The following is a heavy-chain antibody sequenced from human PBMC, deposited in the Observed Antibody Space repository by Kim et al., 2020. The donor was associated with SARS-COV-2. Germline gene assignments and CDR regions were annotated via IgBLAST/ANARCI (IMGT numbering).Heavy chain of an antibody. CDR3: ARDRNRRVSAFDI. Sequence: SETLSLTCTVSGGSISSGGYYWSWIRQHPGKGLEWIGYIYYSGSTYYNPSLKSRVTISVDTSKNQFSLKLSSVTAADTAVYYCARDRNRRVSAFDIWGQGTMVTVSS. V-gene: IGHV4-31*03. J-gene: IGHJ3*02. CDR1: GGSISSGGYY. D-gene: IGHD1-1*01. CDR2: IYYSGST.